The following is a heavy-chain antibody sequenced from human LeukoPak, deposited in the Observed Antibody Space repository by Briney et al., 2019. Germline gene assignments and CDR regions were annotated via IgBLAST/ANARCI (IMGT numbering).Heavy chain of an antibody. J-gene: IGHJ6*02. CDR1: GYTFTGYY. V-gene: IGHV1-2*02. CDR2: INPNSGGT. CDR3: ARDPEDYYYGMDV. Sequence: ASVKVSFKASGYTFTGYYMHWVRQAPGQGLEWMGWINPNSGGTNYAQKFQGRVTMTRDTSISTAYMELSRLRSDDTAVYYCARDPEDYYYGMDVWGQGTTVTVSS.